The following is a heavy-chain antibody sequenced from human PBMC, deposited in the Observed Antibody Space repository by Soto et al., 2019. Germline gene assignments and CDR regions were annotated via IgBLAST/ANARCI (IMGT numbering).Heavy chain of an antibody. Sequence: GVFKSLSSPVSAFAFGSYAMSWVRPAPGKGLEWVSAISGSGGSTYYADSVKGRFTISRDNSKNTLYLQMNSLRAEDTAVYYCTGYSSSWYRGLGFDVWGQGTLVIVSS. D-gene: IGHD6-13*01. CDR2: ISGSGGST. V-gene: IGHV3-23*01. CDR3: TGYSSSWYRGLGFDV. CDR1: AFAFGSYA. J-gene: IGHJ4*02.